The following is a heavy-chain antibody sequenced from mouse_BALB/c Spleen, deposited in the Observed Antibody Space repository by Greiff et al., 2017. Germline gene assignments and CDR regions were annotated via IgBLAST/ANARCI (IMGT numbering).Heavy chain of an antibody. CDR1: GYSITSDYA. CDR2: ISYSGST. V-gene: IGHV3-2*02. Sequence: ESGPGLVKPSQSLSLTCTVTGYSITSDYAWNWIRQFPGNKLEWMGYISYSGSTSYNPSLKSRISITRDTSKNQFFLQLNSVTTEDTATYYCARLFITTVVDYWGQGTTLTVSS. D-gene: IGHD1-1*01. CDR3: ARLFITTVVDY. J-gene: IGHJ2*01.